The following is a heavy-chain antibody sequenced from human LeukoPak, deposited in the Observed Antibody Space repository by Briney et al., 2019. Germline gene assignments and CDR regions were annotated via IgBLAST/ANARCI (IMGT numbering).Heavy chain of an antibody. CDR2: ISGSGDST. CDR1: GFTFSSYA. CDR3: ARDVEGQLAFDY. D-gene: IGHD6-6*01. V-gene: IGHV3-23*01. Sequence: GGSLRLSCAASGFTFSSYAMSWVRQAPGKGLEWVSAISGSGDSTYYGDSVKGRFTISRDNSKNTLYLQVNSLRADDTAVYYCARDVEGQLAFDYWGQGTLVTVSS. J-gene: IGHJ4*02.